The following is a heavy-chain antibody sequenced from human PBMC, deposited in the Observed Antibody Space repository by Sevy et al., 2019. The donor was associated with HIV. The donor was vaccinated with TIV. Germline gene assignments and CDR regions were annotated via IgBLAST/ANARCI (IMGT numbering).Heavy chain of an antibody. CDR1: GYPLTDLS. CDR3: ATDRSALIATSSLAY. V-gene: IGHV1-24*01. CDR2: FDPDDDEP. Sequence: ASVKVSCKISGYPLTDLSMHWVRQAPKKGLEWMGGFDPDDDEPVYAQKFQGRLTMTEDTSTDTVYMELNSLRSEDTAMYYCATDRSALIATSSLAYWGQGTLVTVSS. J-gene: IGHJ4*02. D-gene: IGHD2-2*01.